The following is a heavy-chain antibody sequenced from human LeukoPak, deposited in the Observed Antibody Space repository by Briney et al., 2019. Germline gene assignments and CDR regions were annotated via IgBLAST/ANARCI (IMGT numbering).Heavy chain of an antibody. CDR1: GDSMGENY. CDR3: ARGSSSWYLIFDY. J-gene: IGHJ4*02. Sequence: SETLSLTCTVSGDSMGENYWSWIRQPPGKRLEYIGFIYRTGSSNYNPSLKSRVTMSIGTSKNQFSLKLSSVTAADTAVYYCARGSSSWYLIFDYWGQGALVTVSS. D-gene: IGHD6-13*01. V-gene: IGHV4-59*01. CDR2: IYRTGSS.